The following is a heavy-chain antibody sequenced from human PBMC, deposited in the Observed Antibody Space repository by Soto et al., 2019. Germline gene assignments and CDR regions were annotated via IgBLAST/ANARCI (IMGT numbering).Heavy chain of an antibody. CDR2: INQDGSGT. CDR3: ARYFRGSGRYFFDH. D-gene: IGHD6-19*01. J-gene: IGHJ4*02. V-gene: IGHV3-7*03. Sequence: PWGSLRLSCIASEFTFISSFMGCFRQSPGKWLEWVANINQDGSGTYYVDSVKGRFTISRDNAKNSLYLQMNSLRAEDTAVYYCARYFRGSGRYFFDHWGQGTLVTSPQ. CDR1: EFTFISSF.